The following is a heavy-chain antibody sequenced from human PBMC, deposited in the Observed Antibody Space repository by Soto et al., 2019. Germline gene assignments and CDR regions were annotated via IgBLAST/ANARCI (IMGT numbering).Heavy chain of an antibody. CDR1: GFTFSSYV. Sequence: GGSLRLSCAASGFTFSSYVMSWVRQAPGKGLEWVSAISGSGGSTYYADSVKGRFTISRDNSKNTLYLQMNSLRAEDTAVYYCAKVLYDFWSGYQLNVDFDYWGQGTLVTVSS. CDR2: ISGSGGST. J-gene: IGHJ4*02. V-gene: IGHV3-23*01. D-gene: IGHD3-3*01. CDR3: AKVLYDFWSGYQLNVDFDY.